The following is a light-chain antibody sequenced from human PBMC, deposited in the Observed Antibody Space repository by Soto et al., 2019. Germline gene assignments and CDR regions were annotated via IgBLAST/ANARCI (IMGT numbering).Light chain of an antibody. CDR3: SSYAGSSTV. Sequence: QSALTQPPSASGSPVQSVAISCTGTSSDVGGYNYVSWYQQHPGKAPKLMIYEVNKRPSGVPDRFSGSKSSHTASLTVSGLQAEDEADYYCSSYAGSSTVFGTGTKLTVL. CDR2: EVN. CDR1: SSDVGGYNY. V-gene: IGLV2-8*01. J-gene: IGLJ1*01.